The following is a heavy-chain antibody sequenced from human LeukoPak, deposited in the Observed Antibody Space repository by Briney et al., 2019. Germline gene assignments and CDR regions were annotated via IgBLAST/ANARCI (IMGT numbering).Heavy chain of an antibody. CDR1: GFTFSSYD. D-gene: IGHD3-22*01. CDR3: AREGNYYDRSFDY. V-gene: IGHV3-30*03. Sequence: GRSLRLSCAASGFTFSSYDMHWVRQAPGKGLEWVAVISYDKSNKYYADSVKGRFTISRDNSKNTLYLQMNSLRAEDTAVYYCAREGNYYDRSFDYWGQGTLVTVSS. J-gene: IGHJ4*02. CDR2: ISYDKSNK.